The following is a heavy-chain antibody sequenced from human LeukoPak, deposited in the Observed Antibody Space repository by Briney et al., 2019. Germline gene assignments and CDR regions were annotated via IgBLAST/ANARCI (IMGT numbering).Heavy chain of an antibody. CDR2: IYYSGST. J-gene: IGHJ4*02. CDR1: GGSISSYY. CDR3: ARGGGSSPSY. V-gene: IGHV4-59*08. D-gene: IGHD6-6*01. Sequence: PSETLSLTCIVSGGSISSYYWSWIRQPPGKGLEWIGYIYYSGSTNYNPSLKSRVTISVDTSKNQFSLNLNSVTAADTAVYYCARGGGSSPSYWGQGTLVTVSS.